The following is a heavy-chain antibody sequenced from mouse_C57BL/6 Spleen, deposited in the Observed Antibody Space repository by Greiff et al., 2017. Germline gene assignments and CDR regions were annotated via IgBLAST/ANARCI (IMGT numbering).Heavy chain of an antibody. D-gene: IGHD1-1*01. J-gene: IGHJ4*01. CDR2: INPNNGGT. CDR3: ARGGGSSPYYAMDY. Sequence: EVQLQQSGPELVKPGASVKISCKASGYTFTDYYMNWVKQSHGKSLEWIGDINPNNGGTSYNQKFKGKATLTVDKSSSTAYMELRSVTSEDSAVYYCARGGGSSPYYAMDYWGQGTSVTVSS. CDR1: GYTFTDYY. V-gene: IGHV1-26*01.